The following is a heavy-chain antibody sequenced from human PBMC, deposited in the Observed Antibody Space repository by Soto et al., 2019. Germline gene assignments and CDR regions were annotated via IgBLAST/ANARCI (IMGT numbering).Heavy chain of an antibody. V-gene: IGHV1-8*01. D-gene: IGHD3-3*01. CDR3: ARGPGGVEWFFWRSPYYYGMDV. Sequence: ASVKVSCKASGYTFTSYDINWVRQATGQGLEWMGWMNPNSGNTGYAQKFQGRVTMTRNTSISTAYMELSSLRSEDTAVYYCARGPGGVEWFFWRSPYYYGMDVWREGTTVTVSS. CDR1: GYTFTSYD. J-gene: IGHJ6*04. CDR2: MNPNSGNT.